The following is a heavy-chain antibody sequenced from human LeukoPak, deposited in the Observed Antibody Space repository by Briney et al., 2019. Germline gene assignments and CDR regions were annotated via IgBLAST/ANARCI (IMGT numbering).Heavy chain of an antibody. Sequence: ASVKVSCKASGYTFTGYLVHWVRQAPGQGLEWMGWIHPNSGGTNYAQKFQGRVTMTRDTSISTAYMELSRLRSDDTAVYYCARVGTTVTTLRAFDIWGQGTMVTVSS. CDR3: ARVGTTVTTLRAFDI. J-gene: IGHJ3*02. CDR2: IHPNSGGT. CDR1: GYTFTGYL. V-gene: IGHV1-2*02. D-gene: IGHD4-17*01.